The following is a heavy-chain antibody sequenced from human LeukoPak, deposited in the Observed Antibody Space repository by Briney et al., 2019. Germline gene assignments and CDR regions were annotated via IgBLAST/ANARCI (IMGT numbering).Heavy chain of an antibody. CDR2: ISDSGGNT. CDR3: AKRSVVIRVILVGFHKEAYYFES. V-gene: IGHV3-23*01. J-gene: IGHJ4*02. CDR1: GITLSNYG. Sequence: GGSLRLSCAVSGITLSNYGMSWVRQAPGKGLEGVAGISDSGGNTKYADSVKGRFTISRDNPKNTLYLQMNSLRAEDTAVYFCAKRSVVIRVILVGFHKEAYYFESWGQGALVTVSS. D-gene: IGHD3/OR15-3a*01.